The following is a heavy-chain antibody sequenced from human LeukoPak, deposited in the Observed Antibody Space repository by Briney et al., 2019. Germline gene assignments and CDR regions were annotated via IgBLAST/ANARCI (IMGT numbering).Heavy chain of an antibody. CDR2: IYYSGST. CDR3: ASHRTVIPYYYYGMDV. CDR1: GGSLSSGEYY. J-gene: IGHJ6*02. V-gene: IGHV4-31*03. Sequence: SETLSLTCTVSGGSLSSGEYYWGWLRQHPGRGLEGIGYIYYSGSTYYNPSLKSRVTISVDTSKNQFSLKLSSVTAADTAVYYCASHRTVIPYYYYGMDVWGQGTTVTVSS. D-gene: IGHD4-17*01.